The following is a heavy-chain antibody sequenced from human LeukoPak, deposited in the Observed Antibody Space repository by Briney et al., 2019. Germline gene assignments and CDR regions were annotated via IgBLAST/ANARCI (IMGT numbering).Heavy chain of an antibody. Sequence: ASVKVSCKASGYTFTGYYMHWVRQAPGQGLEWMGWINPNSGGTNYAQKFQGRVTMTRDTSISTAYMELSRLRSDDAAVYYCARDTGRDHTDYFDYWGQGTLVTVSS. CDR1: GYTFTGYY. CDR2: INPNSGGT. D-gene: IGHD5-18*01. CDR3: ARDTGRDHTDYFDY. V-gene: IGHV1-2*02. J-gene: IGHJ4*02.